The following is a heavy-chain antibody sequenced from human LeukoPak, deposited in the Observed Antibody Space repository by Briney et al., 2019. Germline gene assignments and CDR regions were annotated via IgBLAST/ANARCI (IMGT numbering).Heavy chain of an antibody. Sequence: PSETLSLTCTVSGGSISNYYWSWIRQPAGKGPEWIGRIFTSGSTNYNPSLESRVAMSIDTSKNQFSLKLTSVAAADTAVYYCARDGGSGSFSFDYWGQGTLVTVSS. V-gene: IGHV4-4*07. CDR2: IFTSGST. D-gene: IGHD3-10*01. CDR3: ARDGGSGSFSFDY. CDR1: GGSISNYY. J-gene: IGHJ4*02.